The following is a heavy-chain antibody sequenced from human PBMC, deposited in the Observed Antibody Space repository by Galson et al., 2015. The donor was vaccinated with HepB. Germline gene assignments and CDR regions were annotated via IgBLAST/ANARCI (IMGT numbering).Heavy chain of an antibody. J-gene: IGHJ4*02. D-gene: IGHD3-22*01. V-gene: IGHV3-20*04. CDR1: GFTFDDYG. CDR2: INWNGGST. Sequence: SLRLSCAASGFTFDDYGMSWVRQAPGKGLEWVSDINWNGGSTGYEDSVKGRFTMSRDNAKNSLYLQMNSLRAEDTAFYYCARISTGYYYYFDYWGQGTLVTVSS. CDR3: ARISTGYYYYFDY.